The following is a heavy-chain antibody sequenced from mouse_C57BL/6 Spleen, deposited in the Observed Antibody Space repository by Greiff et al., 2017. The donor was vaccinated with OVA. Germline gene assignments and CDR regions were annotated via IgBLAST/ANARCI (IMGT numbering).Heavy chain of an antibody. J-gene: IGHJ4*01. CDR1: GFTFSDHG. Sequence: EVQRVESGGGLVKPGGSLKLSCAASGFTFSDHGMHWVRQAPEKGLEWVAYISSGSSTIYYADTVKGRFTISRDNAKNTLFLQMTSLRSEDTAMYYCARRYYGSSYNAMDYWGQGTSVTVSS. V-gene: IGHV5-17*01. CDR3: ARRYYGSSYNAMDY. D-gene: IGHD1-1*01. CDR2: ISSGSSTI.